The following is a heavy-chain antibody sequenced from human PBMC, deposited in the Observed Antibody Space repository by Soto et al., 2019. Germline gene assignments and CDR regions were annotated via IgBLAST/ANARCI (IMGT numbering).Heavy chain of an antibody. CDR2: ISYDGSNK. CDR1: GFTFSSYG. J-gene: IGHJ4*02. Sequence: GGSLRLSCAASGFTFSSYGMHWVRQAPGKGLEWVAVISYDGSNKYYADSVKGRFTISRDNSKNTLYLQMNSLRAEDTAVYYCAKNGPLPGTAAAGILEDYFDYWGQGTLVTVSS. CDR3: AKNGPLPGTAAAGILEDYFDY. D-gene: IGHD6-13*01. V-gene: IGHV3-30*18.